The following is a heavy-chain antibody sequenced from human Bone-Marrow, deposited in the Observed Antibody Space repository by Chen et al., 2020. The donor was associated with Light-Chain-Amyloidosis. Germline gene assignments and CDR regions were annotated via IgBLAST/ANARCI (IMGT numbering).Heavy chain of an antibody. CDR3: ARRRDGYNFDY. D-gene: IGHD5-12*01. CDR2: IYPDDSDA. V-gene: IGHV5-51*01. CDR1: GYTFPNYW. Sequence: EVQLEQSGPEVKKPGESLKISCKGSGYTFPNYWIGWVRQMPGKGLEWMGVIYPDDSDARYSPSFEGQVTISAHKSITTAYLQCRSLKASDTAMYYCARRRDGYNFDYWGQGTLVTVSS. J-gene: IGHJ4*02.